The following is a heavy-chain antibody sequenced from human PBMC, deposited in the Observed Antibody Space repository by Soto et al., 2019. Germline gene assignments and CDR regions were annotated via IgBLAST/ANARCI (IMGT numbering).Heavy chain of an antibody. CDR2: ISAYNGNT. CDR1: GYTFTSYG. D-gene: IGHD3-3*01. Sequence: ASVKVSCKASGYTFTSYGISWVRQAPGQGLEWMGWISAYNGNTNYAQKLQGRVTMTTDTSTSTAYMELRSLRSDDTAVYYCARAYDFWSGYYGGYYYYMDVWGKGTTVTGSS. CDR3: ARAYDFWSGYYGGYYYYMDV. J-gene: IGHJ6*03. V-gene: IGHV1-18*01.